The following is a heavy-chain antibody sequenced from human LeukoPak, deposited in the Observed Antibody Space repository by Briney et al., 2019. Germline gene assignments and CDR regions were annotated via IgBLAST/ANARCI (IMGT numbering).Heavy chain of an antibody. V-gene: IGHV3-7*03. D-gene: IGHD7-27*01. CDR2: IKQDVSEK. CDR3: ARGGGWGSLDY. J-gene: IGHJ4*02. Sequence: GGSLRLSCAASGFTFSTYWMSWVRQAPGKGLEWVANIKQDVSEKFYVDSVKGRFTISRDNAKNSLDLQMNSLRADDTAVYYCARGGGWGSLDYWGQGTLVTVSS. CDR1: GFTFSTYW.